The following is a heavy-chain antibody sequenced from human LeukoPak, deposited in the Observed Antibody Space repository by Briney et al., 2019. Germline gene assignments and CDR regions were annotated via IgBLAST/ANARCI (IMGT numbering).Heavy chain of an antibody. Sequence: PGGSLRLSCAASGFTFSSYEMNWVRQAPGKGLEWVSYISSSGSTIYYADSVKGRSTISRDNAKNSLYLQMNSLRAEDTAVYYCARAAIAAARIYYYMDVWGKGTTVTVSS. J-gene: IGHJ6*03. CDR3: ARAAIAAARIYYYMDV. V-gene: IGHV3-48*03. CDR1: GFTFSSYE. D-gene: IGHD6-13*01. CDR2: ISSSGSTI.